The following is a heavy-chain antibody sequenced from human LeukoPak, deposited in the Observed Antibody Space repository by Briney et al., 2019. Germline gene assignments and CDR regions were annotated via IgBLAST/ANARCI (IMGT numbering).Heavy chain of an antibody. CDR1: GGSISSSSYY. D-gene: IGHD4-11*01. CDR3: ARQAYYSNSQGY. J-gene: IGHJ4*02. CDR2: IYYSGST. V-gene: IGHV4-39*01. Sequence: SETLSLTCTVSGGSISSSSYYWGWIRQPPGKGLEWIGSIYYSGSTYYNPSLKSRVTISVDTSKNQFSQKLSSVTAADTAVYYCARQAYYSNSQGYWGQGTLVTVSS.